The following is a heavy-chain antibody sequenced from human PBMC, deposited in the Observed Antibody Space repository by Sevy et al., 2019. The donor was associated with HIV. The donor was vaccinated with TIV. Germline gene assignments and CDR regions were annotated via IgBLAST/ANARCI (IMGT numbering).Heavy chain of an antibody. D-gene: IGHD3-22*01. CDR2: ISGSGGST. V-gene: IGHV3-23*01. J-gene: IGHJ4*02. CDR1: GFTFSSYA. CDR3: AKRGEGYDSSGYYTNFDY. Sequence: GSLRLSCAASGFTFSSYAMSWVRQAPGKGLEWVSAISGSGGSTYYADSVKGRFTISRDNSKNTLYLQMNSLRAEDTAVYYCAKRGEGYDSSGYYTNFDYWGQGTLVTVSS.